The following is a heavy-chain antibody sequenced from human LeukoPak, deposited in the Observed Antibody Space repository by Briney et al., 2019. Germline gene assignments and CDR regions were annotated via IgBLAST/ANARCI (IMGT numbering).Heavy chain of an antibody. V-gene: IGHV3-23*01. CDR2: ISGGGGST. Sequence: GGSLRLSCAASGFTFTNYAMSWVRQAPGKGLEWVSGISGGGGSTYYADSVKGRFTISKDNSKNTLYLQMNSLRAEDTAVYYCAKAMIVVYWGQGTLVTVSS. D-gene: IGHD3-22*01. CDR3: AKAMIVVY. CDR1: GFTFTNYA. J-gene: IGHJ4*02.